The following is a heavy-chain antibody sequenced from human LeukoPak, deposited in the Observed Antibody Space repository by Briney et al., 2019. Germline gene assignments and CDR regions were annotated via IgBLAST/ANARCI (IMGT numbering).Heavy chain of an antibody. J-gene: IGHJ4*02. CDR1: GFTFSSYA. Sequence: GGSLRLSCAASGFTFSSYAMHWVRQAPGKGLEWVANIKQDGSEKYYVDSVKGRFSISRDNAKNSLYLQMNSLRAEDTAVYYCAREALSDLDYWGQGTLVTVSS. CDR2: IKQDGSEK. D-gene: IGHD2-21*01. V-gene: IGHV3-7*01. CDR3: AREALSDLDY.